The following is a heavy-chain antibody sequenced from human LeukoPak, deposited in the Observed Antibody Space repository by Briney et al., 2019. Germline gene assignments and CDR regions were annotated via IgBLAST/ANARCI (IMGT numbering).Heavy chain of an antibody. Sequence: PSETLSLTCAVYGGSFSGYFRSWIRQPPGKGLEWIGEINHSGSTKYTPSLKSRVSISVDTSKNQFSLKPSSVTAADTAVYYCARGSIAAAGNNWFDPWGQGTLVTVSS. CDR3: ARGSIAAAGNNWFDP. CDR1: GGSFSGYF. CDR2: INHSGST. V-gene: IGHV4-34*01. J-gene: IGHJ5*02. D-gene: IGHD6-13*01.